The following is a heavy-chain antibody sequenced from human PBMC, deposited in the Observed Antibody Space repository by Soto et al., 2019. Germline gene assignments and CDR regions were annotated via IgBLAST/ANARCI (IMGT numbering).Heavy chain of an antibody. CDR3: ARDSTRAY. Sequence: QVQLVQSGAEVKKPGASVKVSCKASGYTFTNYYMHWVRQAPGQGLEWMGIINPSAGGTSYAPKFQARVTMTRDTSTSTVHMELSSLRPDDTAVYYCARDSTRAYWGQGTLVTVSS. CDR1: GYTFTNYY. J-gene: IGHJ4*02. V-gene: IGHV1-46*01. CDR2: INPSAGGT.